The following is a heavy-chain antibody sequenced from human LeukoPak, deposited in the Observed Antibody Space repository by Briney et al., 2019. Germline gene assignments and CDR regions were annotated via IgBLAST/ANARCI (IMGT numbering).Heavy chain of an antibody. CDR3: ARDRGYCSSTSCYVRRNDAFDI. Sequence: SETLSLTCTVSGGSISSYYWSWVRQPPGKGLEWIGYIYYSGSTNYNPSLKSRVTISVDTSKNQFSLKLSSVTAADTAVYYCARDRGYCSSTSCYVRRNDAFDIWGQGTMVTVSS. V-gene: IGHV4-59*01. CDR2: IYYSGST. J-gene: IGHJ3*02. CDR1: GGSISSYY. D-gene: IGHD2-2*01.